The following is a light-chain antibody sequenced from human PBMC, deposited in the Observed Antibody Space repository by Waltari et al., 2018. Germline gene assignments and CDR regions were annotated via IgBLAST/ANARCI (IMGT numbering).Light chain of an antibody. Sequence: EIVLTQSPGTLSLSPGERATLSCRASQSVSSNYLGWYQQKPGQAPRLLIYGVSSRATGIPDRFSGSGSGTDFTLTISRLEPEDFAVYYCQHYGSSLMYTFGQGTKLEMK. CDR2: GVS. CDR3: QHYGSSLMYT. V-gene: IGKV3-20*01. J-gene: IGKJ2*01. CDR1: QSVSSNY.